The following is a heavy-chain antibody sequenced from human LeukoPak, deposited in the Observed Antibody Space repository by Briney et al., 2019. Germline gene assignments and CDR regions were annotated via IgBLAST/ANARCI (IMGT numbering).Heavy chain of an antibody. D-gene: IGHD3-16*02. V-gene: IGHV1-18*01. CDR1: GYTFTSYG. CDR3: ARANMITFGGVIVLDAFDI. Sequence: GASVKVSCKASGYTFTSYGISWVRQAPGQGLEWMGWISAYNGNTNYAQKLQGRVTMTTDTSTSTAYMELRSPRYDDTAVYYCARANMITFGGVIVLDAFDIWGQGTMVTVSS. J-gene: IGHJ3*02. CDR2: ISAYNGNT.